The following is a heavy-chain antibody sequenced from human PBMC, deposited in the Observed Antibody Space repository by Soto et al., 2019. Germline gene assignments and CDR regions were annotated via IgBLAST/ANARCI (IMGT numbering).Heavy chain of an antibody. V-gene: IGHV4-59*01. CDR1: GGSISSYY. Sequence: PSETLSLTCTVSGGSISSYYWSWIRQLPGKGLEWIGNIYYYGSTTYNPSLRSRVTISVDTSKNQFSLILSSVTAADTAVYYCARTAMVRGIYSWFDPWGQGTLVTVSS. D-gene: IGHD3-10*01. J-gene: IGHJ5*02. CDR3: ARTAMVRGIYSWFDP. CDR2: IYYYGST.